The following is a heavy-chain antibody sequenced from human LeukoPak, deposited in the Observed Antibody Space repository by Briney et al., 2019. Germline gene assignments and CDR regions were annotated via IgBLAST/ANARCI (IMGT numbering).Heavy chain of an antibody. V-gene: IGHV1-2*04. CDR3: ARALSSGWPPYYYYGMDV. D-gene: IGHD6-19*01. CDR2: INPNSGGT. CDR1: GYTFTGYY. Sequence: GASVKVSCKASGYTFTGYYMHWVRQAPGQGLEWMGWINPNSGGTNYAQKFQGWVTMTRDTSISTAYMELSRLRSDDTAVYYCARALSSGWPPYYYYGMDVWGQGTTVTVSS. J-gene: IGHJ6*02.